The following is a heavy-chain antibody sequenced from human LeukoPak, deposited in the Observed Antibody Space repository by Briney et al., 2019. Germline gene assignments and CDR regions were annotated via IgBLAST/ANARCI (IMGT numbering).Heavy chain of an antibody. V-gene: IGHV3-30*02. D-gene: IGHD3-3*01. CDR1: GFTFSSYS. Sequence: PGGSLRLSCAASGFTFSSYSMNWVRQAPGKGLEWVAFIRYDGSNKYYADSVKGRFTISRDNSKNTLYLQMNSLRAEDTAVYYCAKAILEWLSPPVDYWGQGTLVTVSS. CDR2: IRYDGSNK. CDR3: AKAILEWLSPPVDY. J-gene: IGHJ4*02.